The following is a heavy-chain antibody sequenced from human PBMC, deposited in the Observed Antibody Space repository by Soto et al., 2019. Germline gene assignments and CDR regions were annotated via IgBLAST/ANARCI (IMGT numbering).Heavy chain of an antibody. CDR1: GYTFTSYA. D-gene: IGHD3-22*01. CDR2: SNAGNGNT. V-gene: IGHV1-3*02. Sequence: GASVKVSCKASGYTFTSYAMHWVRQAPGQRLEWMGWSNAGNGNTKYSQEFQGRVTITRDTSASTAYMELSSLRSEDMAVYYCAISSGYYRAFDYWGQGTLVTVSS. CDR3: AISSGYYRAFDY. J-gene: IGHJ4*02.